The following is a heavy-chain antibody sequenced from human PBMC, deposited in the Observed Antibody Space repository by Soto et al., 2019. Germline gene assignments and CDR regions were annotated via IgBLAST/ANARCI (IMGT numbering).Heavy chain of an antibody. D-gene: IGHD3-16*01. J-gene: IGHJ5*02. CDR3: ARDGGPTTYRVLGWFDP. CDR2: INHSGGT. Sequence: SETLSLTCAVYGGSFSAYYWSWIRQPPGKGLEWIGEINHSGGTSYNPSLKSRVTISVDTSKSQFSLKLSSVTAADTAVYYCARDGGPTTYRVLGWFDPWGQGTLVTVSS. CDR1: GGSFSAYY. V-gene: IGHV4-34*01.